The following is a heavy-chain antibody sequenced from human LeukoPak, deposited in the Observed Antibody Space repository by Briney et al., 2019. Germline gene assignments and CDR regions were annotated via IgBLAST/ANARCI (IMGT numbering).Heavy chain of an antibody. D-gene: IGHD3-10*01. CDR1: GFTFSSYG. CDR2: IWYDGSNK. Sequence: PGRSLRLSCAASGFTFSSYGMHWVRQAPGKGLEWVAVIWYDGSNKYYADSVKGRFTISRDNSKNTLYLQMNSLRAEDTAVYYCARGAGSYYYYYGMDVWGQGTTVTVS. J-gene: IGHJ6*02. V-gene: IGHV3-33*01. CDR3: ARGAGSYYYYYGMDV.